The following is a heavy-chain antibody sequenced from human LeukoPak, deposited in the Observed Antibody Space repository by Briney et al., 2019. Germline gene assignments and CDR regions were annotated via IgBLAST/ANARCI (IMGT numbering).Heavy chain of an antibody. CDR2: ISSSSVTI. Sequence: PGGSLRLSCAASGITFSSYSMNWVRQAPGKGLEWVSYISSSSVTIYYADSVKGRFTISRDNAKNSLYLQMNSLRAEDTAVYYCASACGGDCYDIWGQGTMATVSS. J-gene: IGHJ3*02. CDR1: GITFSSYS. V-gene: IGHV3-48*04. D-gene: IGHD2-21*02. CDR3: ASACGGDCYDI.